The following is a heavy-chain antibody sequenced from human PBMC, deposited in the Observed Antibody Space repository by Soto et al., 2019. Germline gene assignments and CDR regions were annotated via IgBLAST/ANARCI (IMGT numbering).Heavy chain of an antibody. D-gene: IGHD1-7*01. CDR1: GDSVSTNIAA. J-gene: IGHJ6*02. CDR2: TLYRSSKWYN. CDR3: ARDAAPTLNYPHGMDV. Sequence: SQTLSLTCAISGDSVSTNIAAWSWIRQSPSRGLEWLGRTLYRSSKWYNEYAVSVKSRMTINPDTSKNQFSLQLNSVTPEDTAVYYCARDAAPTLNYPHGMDVWGQGXAVPVSS. V-gene: IGHV6-1*01.